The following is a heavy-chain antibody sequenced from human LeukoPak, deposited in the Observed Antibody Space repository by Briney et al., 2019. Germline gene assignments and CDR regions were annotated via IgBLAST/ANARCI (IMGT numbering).Heavy chain of an antibody. J-gene: IGHJ4*02. Sequence: GGSLRLSCAASGFTFSNYGMHWVRQAPGQGLEWVAVIWNVGNDKYYADSVRGRFTISRDNSKNTVYVQMNSLRAEDTAVYYCARDKDYGDYGPDYWGQGTLVTVSS. CDR2: IWNVGNDK. V-gene: IGHV3-33*08. CDR1: GFTFSNYG. CDR3: ARDKDYGDYGPDY. D-gene: IGHD4-17*01.